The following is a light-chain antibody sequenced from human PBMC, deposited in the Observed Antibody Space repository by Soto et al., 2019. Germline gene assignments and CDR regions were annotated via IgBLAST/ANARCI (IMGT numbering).Light chain of an antibody. V-gene: IGLV1-40*01. Sequence: QSVLTQPPSVSGAPGQRITISCAGTSSNIGAGYGVHWYQQLPGRAPKLLIHNYVNRPSGVPDRFSGSKSGTSASLAISGLQAEDEADYYCNSYTSTSTLYVFGTGTKLTVL. CDR1: SSNIGAGYG. CDR3: NSYTSTSTLYV. CDR2: NYV. J-gene: IGLJ1*01.